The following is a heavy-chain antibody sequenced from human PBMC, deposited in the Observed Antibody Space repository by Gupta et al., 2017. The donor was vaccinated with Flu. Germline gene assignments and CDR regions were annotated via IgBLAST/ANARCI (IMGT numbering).Heavy chain of an antibody. CDR2: ISYDGRHK. D-gene: IGHD1-26*01. Sequence: QLQLVASGGGVFQPGGSQRLSCVASGLPLSSYGIHWVRQAPGKGLEWVAFISYDGRHKYYGDSVKGRFTISRDNSEDTLYLELNSLRAEDTALYYCAKEGGIRDYYGVDVWGQGITVIVSS. CDR1: GLPLSSYG. V-gene: IGHV3-30*18. CDR3: AKEGGIRDYYGVDV. J-gene: IGHJ6*02.